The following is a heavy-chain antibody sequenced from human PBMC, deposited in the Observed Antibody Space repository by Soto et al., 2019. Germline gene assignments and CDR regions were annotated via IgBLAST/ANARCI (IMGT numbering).Heavy chain of an antibody. CDR1: GYSFTSYS. J-gene: IGHJ4*02. CDR3: ARPYYYDSNGYYYRSYFDY. Sequence: QVQLVQSGAEVKKPGASVKVSCKASGYSFTSYSISWVRQAPGQGLECMGWISAYNGNSNYAQKHQGRVTMTADTTTSTASMELRSLRSDDTAVYYCARPYYYDSNGYYYRSYFDYWGQGTLVTVSS. V-gene: IGHV1-18*01. D-gene: IGHD3-22*01. CDR2: ISAYNGNS.